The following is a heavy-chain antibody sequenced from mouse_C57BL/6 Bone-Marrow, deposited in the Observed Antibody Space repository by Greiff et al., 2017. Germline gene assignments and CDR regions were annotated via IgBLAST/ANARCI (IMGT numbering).Heavy chain of an antibody. CDR2: ISSGSSTI. J-gene: IGHJ3*01. CDR1: GFTFSDYG. CDR3: ARPHYYGSGAY. Sequence: EVKLEESGGGLVKPGGSLKLSCAASGFTFSDYGMHWVRQAPEKGLEWVAYISSGSSTIYYADTVKGRFTISRDNAKNTLFLQMTSLRSEDTAMYYCARPHYYGSGAYWGQGTLVTVSA. V-gene: IGHV5-17*01. D-gene: IGHD1-1*01.